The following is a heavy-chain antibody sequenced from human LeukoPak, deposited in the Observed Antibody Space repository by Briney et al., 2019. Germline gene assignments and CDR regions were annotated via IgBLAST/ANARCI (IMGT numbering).Heavy chain of an antibody. Sequence: ASVKVSCKASGYIFTSYDINWVRQAAGQGLDWIGWMNPSSGATDHTQKFKGRVTFTRDTSTSTAYMELSSLGSEDTAVYYCARSGFGGNVNFDLWGQGTLVTVSS. CDR2: MNPSSGAT. J-gene: IGHJ4*02. CDR1: GYIFTSYD. D-gene: IGHD4-23*01. V-gene: IGHV1-8*02. CDR3: ARSGFGGNVNFDL.